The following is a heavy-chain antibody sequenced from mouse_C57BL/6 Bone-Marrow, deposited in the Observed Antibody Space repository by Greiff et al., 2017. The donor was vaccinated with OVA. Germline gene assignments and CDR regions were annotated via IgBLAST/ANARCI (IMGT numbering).Heavy chain of an antibody. CDR1: GYTFTDYY. J-gene: IGHJ1*03. Sequence: EVQLQQSGPELVKPGASVKISCKASGYTFTDYYMNWVKQSHGKSLEWIGDINPNNGGTSYNQKFKGKATLTVDKSSSTAYMELRSLTSEDSAVYYCARGSGSRYFDVWGTGTTVTVSS. CDR3: ARGSGSRYFDV. V-gene: IGHV1-26*01. D-gene: IGHD1-1*01. CDR2: INPNNGGT.